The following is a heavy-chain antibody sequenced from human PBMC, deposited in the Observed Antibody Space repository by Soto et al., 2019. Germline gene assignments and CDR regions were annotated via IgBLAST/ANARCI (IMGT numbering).Heavy chain of an antibody. CDR3: ARGFADSSSWYVADNWFDP. CDR1: GYTFTSYY. CDR2: INPSGGST. Sequence: GASVKVSCKASGYTFTSYYMHWVRQAPGQGLEWMGIINPSGGSTSYAQKFQGRVTMTRDTSTSTVYMELSSLRSEDTAVYYCARGFADSSSWYVADNWFDPWGQGTLVTVSS. D-gene: IGHD6-13*01. J-gene: IGHJ5*02. V-gene: IGHV1-46*01.